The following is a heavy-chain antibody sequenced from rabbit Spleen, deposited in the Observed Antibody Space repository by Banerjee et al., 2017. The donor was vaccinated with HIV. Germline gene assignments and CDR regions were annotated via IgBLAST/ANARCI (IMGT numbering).Heavy chain of an antibody. V-gene: IGHV1S40*01. Sequence: QSLEESGGDLVKPGASLTLTCTASGVSFSSNHYMCWVRQAPGKGLEWIACIEAGSSGFSYFASWAKGRFTISKTSSTTVTLQMTSLTAADTATYFCARDTSSSFSSYGMDLWGQGTLVTVS. D-gene: IGHD1-1*01. CDR1: GVSFSSNHY. J-gene: IGHJ6*01. CDR3: ARDTSSSFSSYGMDL. CDR2: IEAGSSGFS.